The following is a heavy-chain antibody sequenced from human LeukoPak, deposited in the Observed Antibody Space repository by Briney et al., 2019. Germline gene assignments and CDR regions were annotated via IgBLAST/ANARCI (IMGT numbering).Heavy chain of an antibody. V-gene: IGHV3-30*04. CDR3: ARARSSYGYGDAFDI. J-gene: IGHJ3*02. CDR1: GFTFSGSA. CDR2: ISHDGSSK. D-gene: IGHD5-18*01. Sequence: PGGSLRLSCAASGFTFSGSALHWVRQAPGKGLEWVAVISHDGSSKYYADSVKGRFTISRDNSKNTLYLQMNSLRAEDTAVYYCARARSSYGYGDAFDIWGQGTMVTVSS.